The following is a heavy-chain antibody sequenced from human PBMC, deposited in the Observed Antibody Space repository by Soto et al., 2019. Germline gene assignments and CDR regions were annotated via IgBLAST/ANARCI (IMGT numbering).Heavy chain of an antibody. CDR1: GITLSNHA. J-gene: IGHJ4*02. D-gene: IGHD1-1*01. CDR3: VPGSSGTRGEDS. V-gene: IGHV3-23*01. CDR2: VSENGGVT. Sequence: EVQLLESGGGLVQPGGSLRLSCAASGITLSNHAMTWVRQAPGKGLEWVSTVSENGGVTYYADSVRGRFTISRDNSRNTLYLQMNNLRAEDTAVYYCVPGSSGTRGEDSCGPGALVTVSS.